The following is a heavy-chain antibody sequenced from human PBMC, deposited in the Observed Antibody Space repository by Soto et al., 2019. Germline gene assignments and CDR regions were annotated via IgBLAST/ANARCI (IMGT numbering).Heavy chain of an antibody. D-gene: IGHD5-12*01. CDR1: GGSISRYY. CDR2: IYYSGST. J-gene: IGHJ4*02. V-gene: IGHV4-59*01. CDR3: ASLYSGYETFDY. Sequence: PSETLSLTCTGSGGSISRYYWSWIRQPPGKGLEWIGYIYYSGSTNYNPSLKRRVTISVDTSKNQFSLKLSSVTAADTAVYYCASLYSGYETFDYWGQGTLVTVS.